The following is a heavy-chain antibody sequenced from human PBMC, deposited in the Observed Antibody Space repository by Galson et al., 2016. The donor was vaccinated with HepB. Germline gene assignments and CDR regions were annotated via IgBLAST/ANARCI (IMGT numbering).Heavy chain of an antibody. D-gene: IGHD1-26*01. CDR2: MYSGGRT. J-gene: IGHJ4*02. V-gene: IGHV3-53*01. CDR1: GFTFSNYA. Sequence: LRLSCAASGFTFSNYAMSWVRQAPGKGLEGVSVMYSGGRTHYADSVKGRFTISRDSSKNTLYLQMNSLRNEDTAVYYCASSPGAGLWGQGTLVTVSS. CDR3: ASSPGAGL.